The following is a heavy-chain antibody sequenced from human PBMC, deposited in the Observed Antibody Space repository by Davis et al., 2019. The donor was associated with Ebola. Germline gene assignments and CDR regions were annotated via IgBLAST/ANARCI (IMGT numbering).Heavy chain of an antibody. V-gene: IGHV4-59*01. CDR2: IYYSGST. J-gene: IGHJ5*02. D-gene: IGHD6-19*01. CDR3: ARGSSGWYGNWFDP. Sequence: SETLSLTCTVSGGSISDYYWSWIRQPPGKGLEWIAYIYYSGSTNYNPSLKSRVTISVDTSKNQFSLKLSSVTAADTAVYYCARGSSGWYGNWFDPWGQGTLVTVSS. CDR1: GGSISDYY.